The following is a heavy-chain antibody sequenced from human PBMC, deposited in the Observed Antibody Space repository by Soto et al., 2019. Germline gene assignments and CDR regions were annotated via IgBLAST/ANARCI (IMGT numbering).Heavy chain of an antibody. J-gene: IGHJ4*02. CDR2: ISASSGGT. CDR1: GYSFSDYY. V-gene: IGHV1-2*02. Sequence: QVQSVQSASEVQKPGSSVKVSCKASGYSFSDYYIHSVRQAPGQGPEWMGWISASSGGTHYAPKFEGSVTQTRDTSISTAYMDLSTVRSDDTAVYDCARGTRKELWFPSVYWGQGTVVTVSP. CDR3: ARGTRKELWFPSVY. D-gene: IGHD3-16*02.